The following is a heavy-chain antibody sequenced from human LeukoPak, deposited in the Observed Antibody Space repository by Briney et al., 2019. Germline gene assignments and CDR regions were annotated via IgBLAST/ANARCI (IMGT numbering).Heavy chain of an antibody. V-gene: IGHV4-34*01. CDR1: GGSFSGYY. CDR3: ARGQTYYYDSSGYVVGSTTGDY. CDR2: INHSGST. Sequence: PSETLSLTRAVYGGSFSGYYWSWIRQPPGKGLEWIGEINHSGSTNYNPSLKSRVTISVDTSKNQFSLKLSSVTAADTAVYYCARGQTYYYDSSGYVVGSTTGDYWGQGTLVTVSS. J-gene: IGHJ4*02. D-gene: IGHD3-22*01.